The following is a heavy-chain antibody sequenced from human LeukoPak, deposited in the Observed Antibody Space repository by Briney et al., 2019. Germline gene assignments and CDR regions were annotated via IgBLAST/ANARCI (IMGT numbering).Heavy chain of an antibody. D-gene: IGHD3-10*01. V-gene: IGHV3-33*08. Sequence: GGSLRLSCAASGFTFGSYAMHWVRQAPGKGLEWVAVMWYDESNEYSGDSVKGRFTISRDKSKNTLYLQMNSLRAEDTAVYYCARDPYYGSGKYYHGMDLWGQGTTVTVSS. CDR1: GFTFGSYA. CDR2: MWYDESNE. J-gene: IGHJ6*02. CDR3: ARDPYYGSGKYYHGMDL.